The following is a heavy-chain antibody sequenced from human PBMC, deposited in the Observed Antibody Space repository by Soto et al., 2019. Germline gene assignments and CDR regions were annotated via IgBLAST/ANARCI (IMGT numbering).Heavy chain of an antibody. V-gene: IGHV4-39*07. CDR3: ATVLTPLIVSATYYFDY. CDR2: IYYSGST. J-gene: IGHJ4*02. CDR1: GGSISSSSFH. D-gene: IGHD5-12*01. Sequence: ASETLSLTCTVSGGSISSSSFHWGWIRQPPGKGLEWIGSIYYSGSTYYSPSLKSRVTISVDRSKNQFSLKLTSVTAADTAVYYCATVLTPLIVSATYYFDYWGQGALVTVSS.